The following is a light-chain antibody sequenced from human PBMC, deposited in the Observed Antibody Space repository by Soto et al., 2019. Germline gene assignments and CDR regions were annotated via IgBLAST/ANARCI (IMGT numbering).Light chain of an antibody. CDR3: AAWDDSLNGYV. CDR1: SSNIGNNA. V-gene: IGLV1-36*01. CDR2: YDD. Sequence: QSVLTQPPSVSXAPRQRVTISCSGSSSNIGNNAVNWYQQLPGKAPKLLIYYDDLLPSGVSDRFSGSKSGTSASLAISGLQSEDEADYYCAAWDDSLNGYVFETGTKLTVL. J-gene: IGLJ1*01.